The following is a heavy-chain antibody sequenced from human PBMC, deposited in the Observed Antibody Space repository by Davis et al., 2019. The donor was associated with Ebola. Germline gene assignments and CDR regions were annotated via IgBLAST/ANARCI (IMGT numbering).Heavy chain of an antibody. V-gene: IGHV3-15*07. CDR2: IKSKTDGGTT. CDR3: ARNLAAVNWFDP. D-gene: IGHD6-13*01. J-gene: IGHJ5*02. CDR1: GFTFSNAW. Sequence: GESLKISCAASGFTFSNAWMNWVRQAPGKGLEWVGRIKSKTDGGTTDYAAPVKGRFTISRDDSKNTLYLQMNSLKTEDTAVYYCARNLAAVNWFDPWGQGTLVTVSS.